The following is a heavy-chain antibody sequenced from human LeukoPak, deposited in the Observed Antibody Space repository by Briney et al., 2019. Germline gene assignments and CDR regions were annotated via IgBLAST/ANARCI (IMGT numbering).Heavy chain of an antibody. V-gene: IGHV3-23*01. CDR2: ISGSGGST. D-gene: IGHD5-12*01. CDR1: GFTFSSYA. J-gene: IGHJ4*02. Sequence: GGSLRLSCAASGFTFSSYAMGWVRQAPGKGLEWVSAISGSGGSTYYADSVKGRFTISRDNSKNTLYLQMNSLRAEDTAVYYCAKDRSDVDIVATIRSVLWDYWGQGTLVTVSP. CDR3: AKDRSDVDIVATIRSVLWDY.